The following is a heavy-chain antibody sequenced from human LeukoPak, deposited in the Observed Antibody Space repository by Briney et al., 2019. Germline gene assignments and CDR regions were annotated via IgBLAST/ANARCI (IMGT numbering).Heavy chain of an antibody. V-gene: IGHV4-38-2*01. D-gene: IGHD4-17*01. Sequence: PSDTLSLTCPVSGYSLRSGYYWGWIRPPPGKGLEWIGNIYHSGSTYYNSSLKSRVTMSVDTSKNQVSLKLSSVTAADTAVYYCARRKFKYGEGLGPFDPWGQGTLVTVSS. CDR3: ARRKFKYGEGLGPFDP. CDR2: IYHSGST. J-gene: IGHJ5*02. CDR1: GYSLRSGYY.